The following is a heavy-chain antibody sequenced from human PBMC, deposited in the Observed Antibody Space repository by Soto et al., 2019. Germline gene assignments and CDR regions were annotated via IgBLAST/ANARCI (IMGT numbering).Heavy chain of an antibody. D-gene: IGHD6-19*01. V-gene: IGHV4-59*01. CDR1: GGSLSSYY. Sequence: SETLSLTCTVSGGSLSSYYWTWIRQPPGKGLEWIGYVYSTGATNYNPSLRSRVTMSIDASKNQFSLKVRSVTAADTAVYFCARAHTGGWYVTDHWGQGALVTVSS. J-gene: IGHJ4*02. CDR3: ARAHTGGWYVTDH. CDR2: VYSTGAT.